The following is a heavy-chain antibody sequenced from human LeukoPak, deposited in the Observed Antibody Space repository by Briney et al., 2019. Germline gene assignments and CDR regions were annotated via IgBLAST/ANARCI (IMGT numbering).Heavy chain of an antibody. CDR2: ISSSSSYI. J-gene: IGHJ4*02. D-gene: IGHD4-23*01. V-gene: IGHV3-21*01. CDR1: GFTFSSYS. Sequence: GGSLRLSCAASGFTFSSYSMNWVRQAPGKGLEWVSSISSSSSYIYYADSVKGRFTISRDNAKNSLYLQMNSLRAGDTAVYYCARDLSADSDYGGNPGPTDYWGQGTLVTVSP. CDR3: ARDLSADSDYGGNPGPTDY.